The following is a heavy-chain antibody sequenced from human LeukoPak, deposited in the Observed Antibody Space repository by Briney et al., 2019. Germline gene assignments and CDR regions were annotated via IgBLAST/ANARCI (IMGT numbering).Heavy chain of an antibody. CDR3: ARSLEKDYHGSGYYMNNYLDP. Sequence: GGSLRLSCAASGFTVSKYGMHWVRQAPGKGLEWVAVIWYDGSNKYYGDSVKGRFTISRDTSKNTLYLQMNSLRGEDTAVYYCARSLEKDYHGSGYYMNNYLDPWGQGTLVTVSS. D-gene: IGHD3-10*01. V-gene: IGHV3-33*01. CDR1: GFTVSKYG. CDR2: IWYDGSNK. J-gene: IGHJ5*02.